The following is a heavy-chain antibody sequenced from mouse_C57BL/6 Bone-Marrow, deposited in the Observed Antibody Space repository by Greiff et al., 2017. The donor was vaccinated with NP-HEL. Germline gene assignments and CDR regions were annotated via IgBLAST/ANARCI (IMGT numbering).Heavy chain of an antibody. V-gene: IGHV2-2*01. J-gene: IGHJ2*01. Sequence: VQLQQSGPGLVQPSQSLSITCTVSGFSLTSYGVHWVRQSPGKGLEWLGVIWSGGSTDYNAAFISRLSISKDNSKSQVFFKMNSLQADDTAIYYCARMGLPDDWGQGTTLTVSS. CDR3: ARMGLPDD. D-gene: IGHD5-5*01. CDR2: IWSGGST. CDR1: GFSLTSYG.